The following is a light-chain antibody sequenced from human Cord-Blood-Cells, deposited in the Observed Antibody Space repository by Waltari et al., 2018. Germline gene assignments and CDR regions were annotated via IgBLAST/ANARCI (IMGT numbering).Light chain of an antibody. CDR1: SSDVGAYNY. J-gene: IGLJ1*01. V-gene: IGLV2-8*01. Sequence: QSALTQPPSASGSPGQSVPISCTGTSSDVGAYNYVPWYQQHPRKAPKLMIYELSKPPSGVTDRFSGSKSGNTASLTVSGLQAEYEADSYCSSYAGSNNFVFGTGTKVTVL. CDR2: ELS. CDR3: SSYAGSNNFV.